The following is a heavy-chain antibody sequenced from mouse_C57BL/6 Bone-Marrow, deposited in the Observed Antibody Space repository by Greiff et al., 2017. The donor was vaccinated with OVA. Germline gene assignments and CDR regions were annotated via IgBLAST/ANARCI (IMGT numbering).Heavy chain of an antibody. J-gene: IGHJ1*03. Sequence: QVQLQQSGAELVRPGASVKLSCKASGYTFTDYYINWVKQRPGQGLEWIARIYPGSGNTYYNEKFKGKATLTAEKSSSTAYMQLSSLTSEDSAVYFCGPYDYGYFDVWGTGTTVTVSS. V-gene: IGHV1-76*01. CDR2: IYPGSGNT. CDR1: GYTFTDYY. D-gene: IGHD2-3*01. CDR3: GPYDYGYFDV.